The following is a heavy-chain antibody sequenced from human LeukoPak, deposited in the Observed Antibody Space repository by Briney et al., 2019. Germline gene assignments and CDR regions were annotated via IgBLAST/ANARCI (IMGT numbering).Heavy chain of an antibody. CDR3: ARVTHWVDAFDI. CDR1: GFTFDDYA. Sequence: GRSLRLSCAASGFTFDDYAMHWVRQAPGKGLEWVSGISWNSGSIGYADSVKGRFTISRDNAKNSLYLQMNSLRAEDTALYYCARVTHWVDAFDIWGQGTMVTVSS. J-gene: IGHJ3*02. CDR2: ISWNSGSI. D-gene: IGHD3-16*01. V-gene: IGHV3-9*01.